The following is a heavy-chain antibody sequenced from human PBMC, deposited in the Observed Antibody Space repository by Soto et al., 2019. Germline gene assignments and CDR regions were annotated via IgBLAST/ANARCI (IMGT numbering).Heavy chain of an antibody. CDR2: INWDGSNT. CDR3: AKVSTKHGSNDGLDS. Sequence: GGTRRPPGAALGFNFDDYSMHWVRQAPGKGLEWVSLINWDGSNTYYAESVKGRFTISTDNSSNSVYLELNSLRTEDTALYLCAKVSTKHGSNDGLDSWGKGTLVTVSS. V-gene: IGHV3-43*01. J-gene: IGHJ4*02. CDR1: GFNFDDYS. D-gene: IGHD1-1*01.